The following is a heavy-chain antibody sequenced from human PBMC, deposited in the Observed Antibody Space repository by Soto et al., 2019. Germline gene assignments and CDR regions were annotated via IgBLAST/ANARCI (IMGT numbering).Heavy chain of an antibody. CDR3: AKPLRFLEWSRSYYYGMDV. CDR1: GFTFNDYA. J-gene: IGHJ6*02. V-gene: IGHV3-43D*04. Sequence: LRLSCAASGFTFNDYAMHWVRQAPGKDLEWVSLISWDGSRSYYSDSVRGRFIISRDNNKESLSLLMTSLGTEDSALYYCAKPLRFLEWSRSYYYGMDVWGQGTTVTVSS. CDR2: ISWDGSRS. D-gene: IGHD3-3*01.